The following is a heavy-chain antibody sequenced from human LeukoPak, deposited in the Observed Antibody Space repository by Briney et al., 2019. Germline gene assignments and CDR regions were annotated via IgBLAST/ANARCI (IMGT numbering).Heavy chain of an antibody. V-gene: IGHV6-1*01. D-gene: IGHD1-26*01. J-gene: IGHJ5*02. CDR2: TYYRSKWYN. CDR1: GDSVSSNSAA. CDR3: ARDFPELLGVWFDP. Sequence: SQTLSLTCALSGDSVSSNSAAWDWIRQSPSRGLEWLGRTYYRSKWYNDYAVSVKSRITINPDTSKNQFSLQLNSVTPEDTAVYYCARDFPELLGVWFDPWGQGTLVTVSS.